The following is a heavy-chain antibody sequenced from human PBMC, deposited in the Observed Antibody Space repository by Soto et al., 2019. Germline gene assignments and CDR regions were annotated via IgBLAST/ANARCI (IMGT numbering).Heavy chain of an antibody. V-gene: IGHV1-18*01. J-gene: IGHJ4*02. CDR2: INPYNDNT. CDR3: ARVVMRTCPPDY. D-gene: IGHD1-7*01. CDR1: RYTFVSYG. Sequence: QVQLVQSGAEVKKPGASVKVSCKTSRYTFVSYGITWVRQAPGQGLEWMGWINPYNDNTTYAQNLQGRVTMTTDTSTSTAYMELRSLRSDDTAVYYCARVVMRTCPPDYWGQGTLVTVSS.